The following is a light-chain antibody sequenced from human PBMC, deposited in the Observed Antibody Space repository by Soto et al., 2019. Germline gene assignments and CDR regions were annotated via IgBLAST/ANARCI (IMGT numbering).Light chain of an antibody. CDR2: DVS. Sequence: QSALTQPASVSGSPGQSITISCTGTSSDVGSYNYVSWYQQHQDKAPKLMIYDVSNRPSGVSNRFSGSKSGNTASLTISGLQAEDEADYYCSSYRSTSALGVFGTGTKLTVL. V-gene: IGLV2-14*01. CDR1: SSDVGSYNY. CDR3: SSYRSTSALGV. J-gene: IGLJ1*01.